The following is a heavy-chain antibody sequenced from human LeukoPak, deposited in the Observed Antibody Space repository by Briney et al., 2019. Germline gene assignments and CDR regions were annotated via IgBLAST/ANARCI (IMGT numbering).Heavy chain of an antibody. CDR2: VSAYNGNT. CDR3: ARAGDDNYGMDV. CDR1: GYTFTSYG. D-gene: IGHD3-10*01. J-gene: IGHJ6*04. Sequence: GASVKVSCKASGYTFTSYGISWVRQAPGQGLEWMGWVSAYNGNTNYAQKPQGRVTMTTDTSTSTAHMELRSLRSDDTAVYYCARAGDDNYGMDVWGKRTTATVSS. V-gene: IGHV1-18*04.